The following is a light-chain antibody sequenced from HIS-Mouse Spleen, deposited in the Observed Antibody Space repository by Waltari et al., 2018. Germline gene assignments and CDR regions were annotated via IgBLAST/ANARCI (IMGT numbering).Light chain of an antibody. Sequence: QPVLTQPPSASASLGASVPPTCPLSRGYSTYKVAWYQQSPGTGPRVGMRVGTGGIGGSKGDGIPDRFSVLGSGLNRYLTIKNIQEEDESDYHCGADHGSGSNFVWVFGGGTKLTVL. J-gene: IGLJ3*02. CDR1: RGYSTYK. CDR2: VGTGGIGG. CDR3: GADHGSGSNFVWV. V-gene: IGLV9-49*01.